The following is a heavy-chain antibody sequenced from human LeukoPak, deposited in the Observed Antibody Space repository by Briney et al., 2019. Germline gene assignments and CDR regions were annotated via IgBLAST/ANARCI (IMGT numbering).Heavy chain of an antibody. CDR2: INWNSGRI. D-gene: IGHD5-24*01. Sequence: QPGRSLRLSCAASGFTFDDYAMHWVRQAPGKGLEWVSGINWNSGRIGYADSVKGRFTISRDNAKNSLYLQMNSLRVEDTAFYYCAKEVTLVDGYNSALDYWGQGILVTVSS. CDR1: GFTFDDYA. J-gene: IGHJ4*02. V-gene: IGHV3-9*01. CDR3: AKEVTLVDGYNSALDY.